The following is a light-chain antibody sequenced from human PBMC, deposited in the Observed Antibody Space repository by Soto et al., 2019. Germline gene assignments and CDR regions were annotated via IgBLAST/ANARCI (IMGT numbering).Light chain of an antibody. CDR1: SSDVGGYNY. CDR2: EVS. J-gene: IGLJ1*01. V-gene: IGLV2-14*01. CDR3: TSFTSSSTLDV. Sequence: LSQPASVSGSPGQSITISCTGTSSDVGGYNYVSWYQQHPGKAPKLIIYEVSNRPTGVSNRFSGSKSGHTASLTISGLQSEDEADYFCTSFTSSSTLDVFGTGTKVTVL.